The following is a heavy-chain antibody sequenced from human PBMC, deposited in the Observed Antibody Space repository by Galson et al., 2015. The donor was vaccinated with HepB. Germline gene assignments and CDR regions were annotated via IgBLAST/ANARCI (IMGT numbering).Heavy chain of an antibody. CDR3: ARPIGGGWFDP. D-gene: IGHD3-16*01. Sequence: ETLSLTCTVSGGSISSSSYYWGWIRQPPGKGLEWIGSIYYSGSTYYNPSLKSRVTISVDTSKDQFSLKLSSVTAADTAVYYCARPIGGGWFDPWGQGTLVTVSS. CDR2: IYYSGST. J-gene: IGHJ5*02. V-gene: IGHV4-39*01. CDR1: GGSISSSSYY.